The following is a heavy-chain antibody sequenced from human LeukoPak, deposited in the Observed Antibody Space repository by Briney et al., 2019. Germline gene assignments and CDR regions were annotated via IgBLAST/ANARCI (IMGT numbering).Heavy chain of an antibody. CDR3: ATSLGESTFET. V-gene: IGHV3-7*01. J-gene: IGHJ5*02. CDR2: IKVDGSEI. D-gene: IGHD3-3*02. CDR1: GFTFSMYW. Sequence: GGSLRLSCAASGFTFSMYWMSWVRQAPGKGPEWVANIKVDGSEIYYVDSVKGRFTISRDNAKNSLYLQMNSLRAEDTAVYYCATSLGESTFETWGQGTLVTVSS.